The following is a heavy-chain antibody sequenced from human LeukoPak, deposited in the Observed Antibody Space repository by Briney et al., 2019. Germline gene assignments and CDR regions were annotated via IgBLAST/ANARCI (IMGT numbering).Heavy chain of an antibody. CDR1: GFTFSSYG. V-gene: IGHV3-30*18. CDR3: AKDRSSAKDY. J-gene: IGHJ4*02. D-gene: IGHD6-13*01. Sequence: GGSLRLSCAASGFTFSSYGMHWVRQAPRKGLEWVAVISYDGSNKYYADSVKGRFTISRDNSKNTLYLQMNSLRAEDTAVYYCAKDRSSAKDYWGQGTLVTVSS. CDR2: ISYDGSNK.